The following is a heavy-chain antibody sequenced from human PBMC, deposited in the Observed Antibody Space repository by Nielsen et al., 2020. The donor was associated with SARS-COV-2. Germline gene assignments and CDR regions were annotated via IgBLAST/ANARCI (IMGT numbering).Heavy chain of an antibody. Sequence: GESLKISCAASGFTFSSYSMNWVRQAPGKGLEWVSSISSSSSYIYYADSVKGRFTISRDNAKNSLYLQMNSLRAEDTAVYYCAREGYYDRGFDYWGQGTLVTVSS. V-gene: IGHV3-21*04. CDR3: AREGYYDRGFDY. J-gene: IGHJ4*02. D-gene: IGHD3-22*01. CDR2: ISSSSSYI. CDR1: GFTFSSYS.